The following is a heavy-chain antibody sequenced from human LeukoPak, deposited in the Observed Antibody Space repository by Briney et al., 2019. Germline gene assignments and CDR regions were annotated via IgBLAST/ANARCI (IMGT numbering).Heavy chain of an antibody. CDR2: FDPEDGET. Sequence: ASVKVSCKVSGYTLTELSMHWVRQAPGKGLEWMGGFDPEDGETIYAQKFQGRVTMTEDTSTDTAYMELSSLRSEDTAVYYCARDQYCSSTSCPPDYWGQGTLVTVSS. D-gene: IGHD2-2*01. CDR3: ARDQYCSSTSCPPDY. CDR1: GYTLTELS. J-gene: IGHJ4*02. V-gene: IGHV1-24*01.